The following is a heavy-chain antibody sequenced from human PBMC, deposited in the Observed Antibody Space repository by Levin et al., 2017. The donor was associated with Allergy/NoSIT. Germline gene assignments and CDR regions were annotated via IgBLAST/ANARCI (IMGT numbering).Heavy chain of an antibody. V-gene: IGHV4-59*08. CDR1: GGSIRSYY. CDR3: ARSAHVTVIPAAIFAFDP. D-gene: IGHD2-2*01. J-gene: IGHJ5*02. Sequence: SQTLSLTCTVSGGSIRSYYWSWIRQSPGKRPEWIGYIHYTGYTNYSPSLKSRFTISLDTSKNQFSLQLTSVTAADTAVYSCARSAHVTVIPAAIFAFDPWGQGILVTVSS. CDR2: IHYTGYT.